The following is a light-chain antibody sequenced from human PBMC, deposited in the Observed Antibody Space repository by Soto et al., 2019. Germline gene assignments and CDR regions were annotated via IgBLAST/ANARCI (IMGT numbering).Light chain of an antibody. J-gene: IGLJ1*01. CDR3: SAWDDGLNGHV. Sequence: QSVLTQPPSVSEAPRQRVTISCSGSTSNIGNNGVNWYQQLPGKAPKLLIYFDDLLPSGVSDRFSGSKSGTSASLAISGLQSEDEADYYCSAWDDGLNGHVFGTGTKLTVL. CDR2: FDD. V-gene: IGLV1-36*01. CDR1: TSNIGNNG.